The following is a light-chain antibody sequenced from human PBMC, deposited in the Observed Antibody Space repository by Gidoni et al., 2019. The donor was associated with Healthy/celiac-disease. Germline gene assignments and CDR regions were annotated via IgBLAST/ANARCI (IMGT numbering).Light chain of an antibody. CDR2: KAS. CDR3: QQYNSYSQT. Sequence: DIQKTQSPSTLSASVGDRVTIACRASQSISSWLAWYQQKPGKAPKLLIYKASSLESGVPSKFSGGGSGAEFSLTISSLQPDDFATYYCQQYNSYSQTFGQXTKVEIK. CDR1: QSISSW. J-gene: IGKJ1*01. V-gene: IGKV1-5*03.